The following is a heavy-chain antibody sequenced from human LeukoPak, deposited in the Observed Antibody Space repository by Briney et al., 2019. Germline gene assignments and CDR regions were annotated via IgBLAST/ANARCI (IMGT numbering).Heavy chain of an antibody. CDR3: AKDYNWGWDY. Sequence: PGGSLRLSCAASGFTFTTYWMSWVRQAPGKGLEWVANIKQDGSEKHYVDSVRGRFTISRDNSKNTLYLQMERLRAEDTAVYYCAKDYNWGWDYWGQGSLVIVSS. CDR2: IKQDGSEK. J-gene: IGHJ4*02. CDR1: GFTFTTYW. D-gene: IGHD7-27*01. V-gene: IGHV3-7*04.